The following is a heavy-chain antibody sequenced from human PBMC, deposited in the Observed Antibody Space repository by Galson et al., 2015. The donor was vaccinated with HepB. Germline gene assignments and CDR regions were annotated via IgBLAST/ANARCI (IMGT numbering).Heavy chain of an antibody. D-gene: IGHD6-19*01. CDR1: GFTFSSYG. V-gene: IGHV3-30*18. Sequence: SLRLSCAASGFTFSSYGMHWVRQAPGKGLEWVAVISYDGSNKYYADSVKGRFTISRDNSKNTLYLQMNSLRAEDTAVYYCAKARSSGWYLDAFDIWGQGTMVTVSS. CDR3: AKARSSGWYLDAFDI. CDR2: ISYDGSNK. J-gene: IGHJ3*02.